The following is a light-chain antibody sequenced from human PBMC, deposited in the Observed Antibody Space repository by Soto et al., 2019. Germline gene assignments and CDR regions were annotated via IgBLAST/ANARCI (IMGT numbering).Light chain of an antibody. Sequence: QSALTQPASVSGSPGHSITISCTGTSSDVGSYGYVSWYQQHPGRAPNLLIYDVSNRPSGVSNRFSGSKSGNTASLTISGVQPEDEADYYCTSHASGDSTVFGGGTKVTVL. V-gene: IGLV2-14*01. CDR2: DVS. CDR3: TSHASGDSTV. CDR1: SSDVGSYGY. J-gene: IGLJ2*01.